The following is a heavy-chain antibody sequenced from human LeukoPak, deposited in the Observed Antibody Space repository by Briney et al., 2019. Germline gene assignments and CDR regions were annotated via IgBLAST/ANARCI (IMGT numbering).Heavy chain of an antibody. D-gene: IGHD3-22*01. CDR2: ISAYNGNT. J-gene: IGHJ4*02. CDR3: ARARGYYDSSGYFGY. CDR1: GGTFSNYA. V-gene: IGHV1-18*01. Sequence: WASVKVSCKASGGTFSNYAISWVRQAPGQGLEWMGWISAYNGNTNYAQKLQGRVSMTTDTSTSTAYMELRSLRSDDTAVYYCARARGYYDSSGYFGYWGQGTLVTVSS.